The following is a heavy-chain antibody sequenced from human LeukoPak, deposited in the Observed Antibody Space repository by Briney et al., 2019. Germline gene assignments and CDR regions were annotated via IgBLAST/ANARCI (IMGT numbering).Heavy chain of an antibody. D-gene: IGHD2-15*01. Sequence: GGSLRLSCAASGFTFSSYGMHWVRQAPGKGLELVAVISYDGSNKYYADSVKGRFTISRDNSKNTLYLQMNSLRAEDTAVYYCAKDGGCSGGSCYTLLWAFDIWGQGTMVTVSS. J-gene: IGHJ3*02. V-gene: IGHV3-30*18. CDR2: ISYDGSNK. CDR1: GFTFSSYG. CDR3: AKDGGCSGGSCYTLLWAFDI.